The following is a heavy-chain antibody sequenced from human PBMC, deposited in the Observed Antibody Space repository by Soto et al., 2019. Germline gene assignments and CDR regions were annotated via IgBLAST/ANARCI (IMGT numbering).Heavy chain of an antibody. Sequence: SEALSLTCSVSGGSFSGYYWCWIRQPPGKGLEWIGEINHSGSTNYNPSLKSRVTISVDTSKNQFSLKLSSVTAADTAVDYCARTNKPITIVGEVILMDVCAQATTVTVAS. J-gene: IGHJ6*02. D-gene: IGHD3-3*01. CDR2: INHSGST. CDR3: ARTNKPITIVGEVILMDV. V-gene: IGHV4-34*01. CDR1: GGSFSGYY.